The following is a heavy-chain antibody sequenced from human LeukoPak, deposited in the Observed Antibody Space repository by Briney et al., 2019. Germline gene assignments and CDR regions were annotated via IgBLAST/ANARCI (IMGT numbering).Heavy chain of an antibody. CDR3: ARDIVGATKDDY. CDR1: GFTFSSYS. Sequence: KTGGSLRPSCAASGFTFSSYSMNWVRQAPGKGLEWVSSISSSSSYIYYADSVKGRFTISRDNAKNSLYLQMNSLRAEDTAVYYCARDIVGATKDDYWGQGTLVTVSS. D-gene: IGHD1-26*01. V-gene: IGHV3-21*01. CDR2: ISSSSSYI. J-gene: IGHJ4*02.